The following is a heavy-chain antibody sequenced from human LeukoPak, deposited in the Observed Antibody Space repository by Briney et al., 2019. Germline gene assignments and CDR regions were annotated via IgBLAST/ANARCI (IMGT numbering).Heavy chain of an antibody. CDR3: TTDRADY. J-gene: IGHJ4*02. V-gene: IGHV3-15*01. Sequence: GGSLRLSCAASGFTFSSYAMSWVRQAPGKGLEWVGRIKSKPDDGTTDYAAPVKGRFTISRDDSRNTLYLQMNSLKTEDTAIYYCTTDRADYWGQGTLVTVSS. CDR2: IKSKPDDGTT. CDR1: GFTFSSYA.